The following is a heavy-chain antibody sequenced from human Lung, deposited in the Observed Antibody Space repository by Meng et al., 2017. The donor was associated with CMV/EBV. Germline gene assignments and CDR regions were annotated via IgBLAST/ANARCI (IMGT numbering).Heavy chain of an antibody. D-gene: IGHD2-2*01. J-gene: IGHJ6*02. V-gene: IGHV4-38-2*01. CDR3: VRHIIVVPARGYGVDV. Sequence: GSLRLSCRVSGHSISSDYFWGWVRQPPGKGLEWIGIYDGGSTYYNPSLKSRIVISVDTSGTQFSLTLSSVTAADTAVYYGVRHIIVVPARGYGVDVWGQGTTVTVSS. CDR2: IYDGGST. CDR1: GHSISSDYF.